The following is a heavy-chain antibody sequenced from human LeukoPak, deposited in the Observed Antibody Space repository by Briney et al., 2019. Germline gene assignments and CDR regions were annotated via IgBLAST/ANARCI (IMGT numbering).Heavy chain of an antibody. CDR3: ARDPTQGVVVVPAAIPVDY. CDR2: ISAYNGNT. CDR1: GDTFTSYG. Sequence: ASVKVSCKASGDTFTSYGISWVRQAPGQGLEWMGWISAYNGNTNYAQKLQGRVTMTTDTSTSTAYMELRSLRSDDTAVYYCARDPTQGVVVVPAAIPVDYWGQGTLVTVSS. V-gene: IGHV1-18*01. J-gene: IGHJ4*02. D-gene: IGHD2-2*01.